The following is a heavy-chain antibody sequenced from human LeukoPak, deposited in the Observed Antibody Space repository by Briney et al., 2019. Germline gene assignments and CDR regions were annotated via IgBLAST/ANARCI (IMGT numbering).Heavy chain of an antibody. CDR3: ARATTVTTAFDY. Sequence: PSETLSLTCTVSGGSISSGDYYWSWIRQAPGKGLEWVASITSPVGHIYYADSLKGRITISRDNAKSSLYLQMNSLRAEDTAVYYCARATTVTTAFDYWGQGTLVTVSS. D-gene: IGHD4-17*01. CDR1: GGSISSGDYY. CDR2: ITSPVGHI. V-gene: IGHV3-11*04. J-gene: IGHJ4*02.